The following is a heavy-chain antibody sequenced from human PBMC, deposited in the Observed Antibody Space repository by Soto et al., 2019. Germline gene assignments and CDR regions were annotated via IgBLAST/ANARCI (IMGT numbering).Heavy chain of an antibody. D-gene: IGHD2-21*01. J-gene: IGHJ4*02. Sequence: PSETLSLTCTVSGGSISSGDYFWSWIRQYQGKGLEWIGYIYYSGSTNYNPSLRSRVTISVDTSKNQFSLRLSSVTAADTAVYYCARLGRRTVASHFDYWGQGTLVTVSS. CDR2: IYYSGST. CDR1: GGSISSGDYF. CDR3: ARLGRRTVASHFDY. V-gene: IGHV4-30-4*08.